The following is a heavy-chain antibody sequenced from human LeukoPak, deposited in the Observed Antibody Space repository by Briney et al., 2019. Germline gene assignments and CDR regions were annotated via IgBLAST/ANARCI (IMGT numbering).Heavy chain of an antibody. J-gene: IGHJ4*02. CDR3: AKRGVVIRVILVGFHKEAYYFDS. Sequence: GGSLRLSCAVSGITLSNYGMSWVRQAPGKGLDWVAGISDGGSRTNYADSVKGRFTISTDHPKNTLYLKMNSLRAEDTAVYFCAKRGVVIRVILVGFHKEAYYFDSWGQGALVTVSS. D-gene: IGHD3-22*01. V-gene: IGHV3-23*01. CDR1: GITLSNYG. CDR2: ISDGGSRT.